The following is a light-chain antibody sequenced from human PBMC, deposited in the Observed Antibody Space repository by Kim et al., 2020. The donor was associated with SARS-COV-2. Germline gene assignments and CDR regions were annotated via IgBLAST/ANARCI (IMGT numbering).Light chain of an antibody. Sequence: EIVLTQSPGILSLSPGERATLSCRASQSVSSDYLAWYQKKPGQPPRLLIYHASNRASGIPVRFSASGSGTDFTLTISRLEPEDFAVYYCQQYSRSPLTFGGGTKVDIK. CDR1: QSVSSDY. CDR2: HAS. J-gene: IGKJ4*01. V-gene: IGKV3-20*01. CDR3: QQYSRSPLT.